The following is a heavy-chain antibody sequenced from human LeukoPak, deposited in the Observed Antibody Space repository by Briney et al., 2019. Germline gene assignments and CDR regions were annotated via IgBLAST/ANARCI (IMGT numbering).Heavy chain of an antibody. CDR1: GGSISSHY. V-gene: IGHV4-59*11. CDR2: IYYSGST. J-gene: IGHJ5*02. Sequence: PSETLSLTCTVSGGSISSHYWSWIRQPPGKGLEWNGYIYYSGSTNYNPSLKSRVTISVDTSKNQFSLKLSSVTAADTAVYYCARDSGYRGSSGWYNWFDPWGQGTLVTVSS. CDR3: ARDSGYRGSSGWYNWFDP. D-gene: IGHD6-19*01.